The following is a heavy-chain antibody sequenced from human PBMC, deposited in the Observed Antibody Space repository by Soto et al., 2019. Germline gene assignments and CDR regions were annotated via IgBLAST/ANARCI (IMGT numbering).Heavy chain of an antibody. Sequence: GGSLRLSCAASGFTFSSYAMSWVRQPPGKGLEWVSAISGSGGSTYYADSVKGRFTISRDNSKNTLYLQMNSLRAEDTAVYYWAKPLQGPCSGGSCYQGYYYYGMDVWGQGTTVTVSS. CDR3: AKPLQGPCSGGSCYQGYYYYGMDV. V-gene: IGHV3-23*01. CDR1: GFTFSSYA. J-gene: IGHJ6*02. D-gene: IGHD2-15*01. CDR2: ISGSGGST.